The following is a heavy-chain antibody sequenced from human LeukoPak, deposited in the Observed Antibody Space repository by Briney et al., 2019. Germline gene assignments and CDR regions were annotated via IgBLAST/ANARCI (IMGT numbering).Heavy chain of an antibody. CDR3: SIDSERWLQFFDY. Sequence: PGGSLRLSCAASGFTFSSYWMHWVRQSPGKGLVWVSRINSEGSSTTYADSVKRRFTISRDNAKNTLYLQMNSLRADDTAFYYCSIDSERWLQFFDYWGQGTPVTVSS. V-gene: IGHV3-74*01. CDR1: GFTFSSYW. CDR2: INSEGSST. D-gene: IGHD5-24*01. J-gene: IGHJ4*02.